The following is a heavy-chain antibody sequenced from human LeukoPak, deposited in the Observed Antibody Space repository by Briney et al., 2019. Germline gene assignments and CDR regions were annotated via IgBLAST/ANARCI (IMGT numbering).Heavy chain of an antibody. CDR1: GGSFSGYY. CDR3: ASGTYYDFWSGYWV. V-gene: IGHV4-34*01. J-gene: IGHJ4*02. D-gene: IGHD3-3*01. Sequence: PSETLSLTCAVYGGSFSGYYWSWIRQPPGKGLEWIGEINHSGSTNYNPSLKSRVTISVDTSKNQFSLKLSSVTAADTAVYYCASGTYYDFWSGYWVWGQGTLVTVSS. CDR2: INHSGST.